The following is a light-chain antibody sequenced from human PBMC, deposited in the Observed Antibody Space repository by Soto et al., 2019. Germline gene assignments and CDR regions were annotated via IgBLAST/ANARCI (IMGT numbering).Light chain of an antibody. CDR3: SSYAGSNNFV. CDR2: EVT. Sequence: QSVLTQPASVSGSPGQSITISCPGTSSDVGGYDYVSWYQQHPGKAPKLVIYEVTKRPSGVPDRVSASKSGNTASLTVSGLRAEDEADYYCSSYAGSNNFVFGSGTKVTVL. V-gene: IGLV2-8*01. J-gene: IGLJ1*01. CDR1: SSDVGGYDY.